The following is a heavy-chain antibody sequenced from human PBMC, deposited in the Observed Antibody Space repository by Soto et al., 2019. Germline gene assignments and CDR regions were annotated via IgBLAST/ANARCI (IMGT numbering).Heavy chain of an antibody. J-gene: IGHJ6*02. D-gene: IGHD2-15*01. CDR2: IYYSGST. V-gene: IGHV4-31*03. CDR1: GGSISSGGYY. CDR3: ARATTRRLCEAGDYYGMDV. Sequence: SETLSLTCTVSGGSISSGGYYWSWIRQHPGKGLEWIGYIYYSGSTYYNPSLKSRVTISVDTSKNQFSLKLSSVTAADTAVYYCARATTRRLCEAGDYYGMDVWGQGTTVTVSS.